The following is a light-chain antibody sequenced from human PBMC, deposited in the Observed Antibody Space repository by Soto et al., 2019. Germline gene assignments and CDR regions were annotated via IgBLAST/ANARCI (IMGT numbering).Light chain of an antibody. CDR2: GAS. CDR1: QSVSSSY. CDR3: QQYGSSPPWT. J-gene: IGKJ1*01. V-gene: IGKV3-20*01. Sequence: EIVVTQSPGTLSLSPGERATLSCRASQSVSSSYLAWYQQKPGQAPRLLIYGASSRATGIPDRFSGSGSGTDLPLTISRLEPEDFAVYYCQQYGSSPPWTFGQGTKVEIK.